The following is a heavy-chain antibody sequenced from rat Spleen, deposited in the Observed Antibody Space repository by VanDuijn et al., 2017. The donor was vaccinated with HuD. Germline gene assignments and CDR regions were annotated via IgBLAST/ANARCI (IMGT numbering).Heavy chain of an antibody. J-gene: IGHJ2*01. V-gene: IGHV5-31*01. CDR2: ITNTGGST. D-gene: IGHD1-11*01. Sequence: EVQLVESGGGLVQPGRSLKLSCAASGFTFNNYWMTWIRQAPGKGLEWVASITNTGGSTYYPDSVKGRFTISRHNAENTVYLQMDSLRSEDTATYYCARHTPFNYGTVGDYWGQGVMVTVSS. CDR3: ARHTPFNYGTVGDY. CDR1: GFTFNNYW.